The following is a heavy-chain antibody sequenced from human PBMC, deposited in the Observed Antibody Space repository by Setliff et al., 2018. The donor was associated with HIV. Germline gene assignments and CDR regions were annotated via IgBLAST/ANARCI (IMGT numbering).Heavy chain of an antibody. CDR3: ACHCQSPDAFGV. Sequence: GGSLRLSCAASGFTFSSYEMNWVRQAPGKGLEWVSYISSSGSTIYYADSVEGRFTISRDNAKNSLYLQMNNLRAEDTAVYYCACHCQSPDAFGVWGQGTMVTVSS. J-gene: IGHJ3*01. V-gene: IGHV3-48*03. CDR2: ISSSGSTI. CDR1: GFTFSSYE.